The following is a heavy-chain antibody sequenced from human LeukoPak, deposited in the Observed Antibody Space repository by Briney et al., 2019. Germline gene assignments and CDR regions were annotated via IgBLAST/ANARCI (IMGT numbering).Heavy chain of an antibody. J-gene: IGHJ6*03. CDR2: IYYSGST. D-gene: IGHD3-16*01. Sequence: SETLSLTCIVSGGSISSGTYYWGWIRQPPGKGLERIGNIYYSGSTYYKPSLKRRLTMSIDTSTNQISLKLSSVTAADTAVYYCARYLGYYYYYMDVWGKGTTVTVSS. V-gene: IGHV4-39*01. CDR1: GGSISSGTYY. CDR3: ARYLGYYYYYMDV.